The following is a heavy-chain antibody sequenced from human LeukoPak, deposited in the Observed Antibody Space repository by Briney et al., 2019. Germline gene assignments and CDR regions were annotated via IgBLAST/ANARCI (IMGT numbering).Heavy chain of an antibody. CDR3: AKMAGMTRQVYYMDV. CDR1: GFTFSSYA. CDR2: LYGSGETT. Sequence: GGSLRLSCAASGFTFSSYAMSWARQAPGKGLEWVSALYGSGETTYYADSVKGRFTVSRDSSKNTLYLQMDGLRAEDTAVYYCAKMAGMTRQVYYMDVWGKGATVTVSS. J-gene: IGHJ6*03. V-gene: IGHV3-23*01. D-gene: IGHD1-1*01.